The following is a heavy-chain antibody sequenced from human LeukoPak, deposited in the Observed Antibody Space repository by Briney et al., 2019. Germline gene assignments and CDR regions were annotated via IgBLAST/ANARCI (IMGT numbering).Heavy chain of an antibody. CDR2: ISSNGGST. CDR1: GFTFSSYA. D-gene: IGHD3-22*01. J-gene: IGHJ2*01. CDR3: ARVPYAGRYYYDKDWYFDL. V-gene: IGHV3-64*01. Sequence: GGSLRLSCAASGFTFSSYAMHSGRQAPGKGLEYVSAISSNGGSTYYANSVKGRFTISRDNSKNTLYLQMGSLRSEDMAVYYCARVPYAGRYYYDKDWYFDLWGRGTLVTVSS.